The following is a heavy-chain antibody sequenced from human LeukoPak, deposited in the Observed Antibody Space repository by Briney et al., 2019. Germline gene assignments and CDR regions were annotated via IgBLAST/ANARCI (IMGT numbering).Heavy chain of an antibody. D-gene: IGHD3-22*01. V-gene: IGHV4-61*08. CDR2: IYYSGST. J-gene: IGHJ4*02. CDR1: GGSISSGGYY. CDR3: AREKYHYDSSGYQGFDY. Sequence: SETLSLTCTVSGGSISSGGYYWSWIRQHPGKGLEWIGYIYYSGSTNYNPSLKSRVTISVDTSKNQFSLKLSSVTAADTAVYYCAREKYHYDSSGYQGFDYWGQGTLVTVSS.